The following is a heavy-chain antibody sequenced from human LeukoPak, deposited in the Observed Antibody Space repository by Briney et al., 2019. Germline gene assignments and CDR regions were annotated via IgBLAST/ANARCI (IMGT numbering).Heavy chain of an antibody. J-gene: IGHJ3*02. Sequence: GESLKISCKGSGYSFPSYWIAWVRQMPGKGLEGMGIIYPGDSESRYSPSFQGQVTISADKSISTAYLQWSSLKASDTAMYYCARGIPAAMYDAVDIWGQGTMVTVSS. V-gene: IGHV5-51*01. D-gene: IGHD2-2*01. CDR3: ARGIPAAMYDAVDI. CDR2: IYPGDSES. CDR1: GYSFPSYW.